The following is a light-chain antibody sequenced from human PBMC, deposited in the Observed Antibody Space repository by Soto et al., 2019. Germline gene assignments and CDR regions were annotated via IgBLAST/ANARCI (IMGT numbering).Light chain of an antibody. CDR2: GAS. V-gene: IGKV3-15*01. CDR1: QSFSSN. Sequence: EIVMTQSPATLSVSPGERATLSCRASQSFSSNLAWYQQRPGRAPRLLIYGASTRATGIPARFSGSGSGTEFTLTISSLESEDFAVYYCQQYNNWPRWTFGQGTKVEIK. CDR3: QQYNNWPRWT. J-gene: IGKJ1*01.